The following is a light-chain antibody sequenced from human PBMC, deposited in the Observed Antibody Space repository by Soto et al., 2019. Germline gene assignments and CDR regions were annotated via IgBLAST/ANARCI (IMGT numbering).Light chain of an antibody. J-gene: IGLJ1*01. CDR3: CSYAGSSTYV. Sequence: GNSSDVGGYNYVPWYQQHPGKAPKLMISDVTNRPSGVSNRFSGSKSGNTASLTISWLQAEDEADYYCCSYAGSSTYVFGTGTKVTVL. V-gene: IGLV2-14*03. CDR1: SSDVGGYNY. CDR2: DVT.